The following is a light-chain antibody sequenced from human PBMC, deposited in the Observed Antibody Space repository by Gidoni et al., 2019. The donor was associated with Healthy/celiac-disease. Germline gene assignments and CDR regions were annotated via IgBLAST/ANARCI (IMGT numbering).Light chain of an antibody. CDR1: QGISSY. Sequence: ASRMTQPPSSFSASTGDRVTITCRASQGISSYLAWYQQKPGKAPKLLIYAASTLQSGVPSRFSGSGSGTDFTLTISCLQSEDFATYYCQQYYSYAITFGQGTRLEIK. V-gene: IGKV1-8*01. J-gene: IGKJ5*01. CDR3: QQYYSYAIT. CDR2: AAS.